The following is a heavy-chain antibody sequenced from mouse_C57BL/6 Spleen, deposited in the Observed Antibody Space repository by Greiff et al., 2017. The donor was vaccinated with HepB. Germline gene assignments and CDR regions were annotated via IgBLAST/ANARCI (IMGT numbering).Heavy chain of an antibody. CDR1: GYSFTDYN. CDR3: ARSLYFSNYDWFAY. CDR2: INPNYGTT. V-gene: IGHV1-39*01. D-gene: IGHD2-5*01. Sequence: EVQLQQSGPELVKPGASVKISCKASGYSFTDYNMNWVKQSNGKSLEWIGVINPNYGTTSYNQKFKGKATLTVDQSSSTAYMQLHSLTSEDSAVYYCARSLYFSNYDWFAYWGQGTLVTVSA. J-gene: IGHJ3*01.